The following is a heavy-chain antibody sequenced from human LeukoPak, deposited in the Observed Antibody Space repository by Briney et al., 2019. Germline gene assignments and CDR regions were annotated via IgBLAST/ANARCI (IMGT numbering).Heavy chain of an antibody. CDR1: GFTVSSNY. CDR3: ARVSWGSHIPLYYFDY. D-gene: IGHD3-16*01. Sequence: GGSLRLSCAASGFTVSSNYMSWVRQAPGKGLEWVSVIYSGGSTYYADSVKGRFTISRDNAKNSLYLQMNSLRAEDTAVYYCARVSWGSHIPLYYFDYWGQGTLVTVSS. J-gene: IGHJ4*02. CDR2: IYSGGST. V-gene: IGHV3-66*01.